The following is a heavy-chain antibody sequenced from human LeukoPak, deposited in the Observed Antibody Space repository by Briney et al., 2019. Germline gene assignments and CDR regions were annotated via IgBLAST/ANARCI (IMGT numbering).Heavy chain of an antibody. Sequence: GGSLRLSCAASGFTFSNCWKNWGRRPPGRGLVWVANINENGCDKSYVDSLKGRFTISGGNSKNYLYLQLNTLRGADTAVYYCARGGQEGTCDYWGQGTLVTVSS. D-gene: IGHD3-10*01. J-gene: IGHJ4*02. CDR1: GFTFSNCW. CDR2: INENGCDK. CDR3: ARGGQEGTCDY. V-gene: IGHV3-7*01.